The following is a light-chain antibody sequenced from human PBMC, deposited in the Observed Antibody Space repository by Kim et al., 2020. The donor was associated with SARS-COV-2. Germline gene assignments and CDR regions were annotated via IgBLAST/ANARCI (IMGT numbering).Light chain of an antibody. CDR3: SSYTSSSTVV. CDR2: DVT. CDR1: SSYVGAYND. Sequence: SITISCTGTSSYVGAYNDVSWYQHHPGKAHKLIIFDVTNRPSGVSYRFSASKSGNTASLTISGLQAEDEADYYCSSYTSSSTVVFGGGTQLTVL. V-gene: IGLV2-14*03. J-gene: IGLJ2*01.